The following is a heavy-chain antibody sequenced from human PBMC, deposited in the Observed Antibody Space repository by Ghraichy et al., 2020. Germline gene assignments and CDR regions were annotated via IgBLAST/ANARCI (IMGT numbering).Heavy chain of an antibody. CDR3: ARRYNNGWYLDT. D-gene: IGHD6-19*01. Sequence: GESLNISCAASGFTFRDYGMHWVRQAPGKGLEWVAVILYDGSEENYADSVKGRFNISRDNLKNTLYLQMNSLRDDDTAIYYCARRYNNGWYLDTWGQGTLVTVSS. V-gene: IGHV3-33*01. J-gene: IGHJ5*02. CDR1: GFTFRDYG. CDR2: ILYDGSEE.